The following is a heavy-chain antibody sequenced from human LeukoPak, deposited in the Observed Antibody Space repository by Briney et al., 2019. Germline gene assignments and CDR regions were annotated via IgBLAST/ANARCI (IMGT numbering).Heavy chain of an antibody. V-gene: IGHV3-23*01. J-gene: IGHJ6*03. D-gene: IGHD3-10*01. CDR3: AKALSAYGSGSYYNYYYYYMDV. Sequence: GGSLRLSCAASGFTFSSYAMSWVRQAPGKGLEWVSAISGSGGSTYYADSVKGRFTISRDNSKNTLYLQMNSLRAEDTAVYYCAKALSAYGSGSYYNYYYYYMDVWGKGTTVTVSS. CDR1: GFTFSSYA. CDR2: ISGSGGST.